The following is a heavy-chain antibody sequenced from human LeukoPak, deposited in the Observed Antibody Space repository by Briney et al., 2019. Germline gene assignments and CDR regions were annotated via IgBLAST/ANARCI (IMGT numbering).Heavy chain of an antibody. CDR2: ITGNSVNT. J-gene: IGHJ4*02. D-gene: IGHD6-19*01. CDR3: VKAASGGWYDTNFDY. V-gene: IGHV3-23*01. Sequence: VRQAPGKGLEWXXVITGNSVNTFYADSVKGRFTISRDNSKNTLYMYMNSLRAEDAAVYYCVKAASGGWYDTNFDYWGQGTLVTVSS.